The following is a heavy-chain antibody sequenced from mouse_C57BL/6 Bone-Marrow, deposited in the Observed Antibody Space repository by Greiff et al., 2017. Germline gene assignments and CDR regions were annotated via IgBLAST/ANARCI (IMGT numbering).Heavy chain of an antibody. Sequence: QVQLQQPGAELVKPGASVKMSCKASGYTFTSYWITWVKQRPGQGLEWIGDIYPGSGSTNYNEKFKSKATLTVDTSSSPASMPLSSLTSEDSAVYDCARPYYSNSWYFDVWGTGTTVTASS. J-gene: IGHJ1*03. CDR1: GYTFTSYW. CDR2: IYPGSGST. V-gene: IGHV1-55*01. CDR3: ARPYYSNSWYFDV. D-gene: IGHD2-5*01.